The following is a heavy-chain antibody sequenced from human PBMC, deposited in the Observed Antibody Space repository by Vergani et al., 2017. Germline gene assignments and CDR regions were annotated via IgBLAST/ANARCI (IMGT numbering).Heavy chain of an antibody. CDR3: ARLDWGDPDAFDL. CDR2: IDGDGSST. V-gene: IGHV3-74*03. CDR1: EFTFSNYW. D-gene: IGHD2-21*02. Sequence: EVQLVESGGGLVQPGGSLRLSCVASEFTFSNYWMHWVRQAPGKGLVWVSRIDGDGSSTTYADSVKGRFTISTDNAKKTLFLQMNSLRAEDTAVYFCARLDWGDPDAFDLWGQGTMVTVSS. J-gene: IGHJ3*01.